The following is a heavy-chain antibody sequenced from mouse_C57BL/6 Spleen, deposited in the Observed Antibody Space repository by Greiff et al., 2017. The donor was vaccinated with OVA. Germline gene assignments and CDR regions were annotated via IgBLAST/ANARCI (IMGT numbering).Heavy chain of an antibody. V-gene: IGHV1-50*01. Sequence: QVQLQQSGAELVKPGASVKLSCKASGYTFTSYWMQWVKQRPGQGLEWIGEINPSDGYTNYNQKFKGKATLTVDTSSSTAYMQLSSLTSEDSAVYYCARKGLRLGGYFDGWGKGTTLTVSS. CDR2: INPSDGYT. CDR1: GYTFTSYW. J-gene: IGHJ2*01. CDR3: ARKGLRLGGYFDG. D-gene: IGHD2-2*01.